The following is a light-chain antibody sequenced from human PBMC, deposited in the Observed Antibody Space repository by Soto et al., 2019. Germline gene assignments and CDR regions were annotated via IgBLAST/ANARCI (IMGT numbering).Light chain of an antibody. Sequence: DIQMTKSPSTLSASVGDRVTITCRASQSISIWLAWYQQKPWKAPKLLIYKASSLESGVPSRFSGSGSGTEFTLTISSLQTDDFATYYCQQYNGYWTFGQGTKVEIK. J-gene: IGKJ1*01. V-gene: IGKV1-5*03. CDR1: QSISIW. CDR2: KAS. CDR3: QQYNGYWT.